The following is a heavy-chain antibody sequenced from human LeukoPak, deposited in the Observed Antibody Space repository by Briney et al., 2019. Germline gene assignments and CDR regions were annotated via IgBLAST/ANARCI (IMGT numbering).Heavy chain of an antibody. D-gene: IGHD2-2*01. Sequence: PGGSLRLSCAASGFTFSSYSMNWVRQAPGKGLEWVSYISSSSSTIYYADSVKGRFTISRDNAKNSLYLQMNSLRAEDTAVYYCAKDLPPYCSSTSCSGGLFDYWGQGTLVTVSS. CDR2: ISSSSSTI. CDR3: AKDLPPYCSSTSCSGGLFDY. V-gene: IGHV3-48*01. CDR1: GFTFSSYS. J-gene: IGHJ4*02.